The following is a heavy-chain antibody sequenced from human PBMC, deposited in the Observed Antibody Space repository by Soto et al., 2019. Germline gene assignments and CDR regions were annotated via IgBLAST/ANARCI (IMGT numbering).Heavy chain of an antibody. CDR3: ARLTTVTTLPLRYYMDV. V-gene: IGHV4-39*01. CDR2: IYYSGST. D-gene: IGHD4-17*01. CDR1: GGSISSSSYY. Sequence: SETLSLTCTVSGGSISSSSYYWGWIRQPPGKGLVWIGSIYYSGSTYYNPSLKSRVTISVDTSKNQFSLKLSSVTAADTAVYYCARLTTVTTLPLRYYMDVWGKGTTVTVSS. J-gene: IGHJ6*03.